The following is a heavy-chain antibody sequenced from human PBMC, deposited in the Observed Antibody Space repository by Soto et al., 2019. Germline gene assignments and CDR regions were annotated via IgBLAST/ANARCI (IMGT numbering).Heavy chain of an antibody. CDR2: IYYTGST. CDR3: ARKSRKAYYYDY. V-gene: IGHV4-30-4*01. Sequence: QVQLQESGPGLVKPSQTLSLTCTVSGGSINDAEYYWTWIRQPPGKGLEWIGYIYYTGSTYYNPSLKSRVTISLDKSNNQFSLRLSSVTAADPAIYYCARKSRKAYYYDYWGQGALVTVSS. J-gene: IGHJ4*02. CDR1: GGSINDAEYY.